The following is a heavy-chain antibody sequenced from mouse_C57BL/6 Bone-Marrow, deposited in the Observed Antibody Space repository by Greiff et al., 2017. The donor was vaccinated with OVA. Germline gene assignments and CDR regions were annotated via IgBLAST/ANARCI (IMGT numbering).Heavy chain of an antibody. CDR1: GYTFTSYW. J-gene: IGHJ1*03. CDR2: IDPSDSYT. D-gene: IGHD1-1*01. CDR3: ARLLVLLRYFDV. Sequence: QVQLQQPGAELVMPGASVKLSCKASGYTFTSYWMHWVKQRPGQGLEWIGEIDPSDSYTNYNQKFKGKSTLTVDNSSSTAYMQLSSLTSEDSAVYYCARLLVLLRYFDVWGTGTTVTVSS. V-gene: IGHV1-69*01.